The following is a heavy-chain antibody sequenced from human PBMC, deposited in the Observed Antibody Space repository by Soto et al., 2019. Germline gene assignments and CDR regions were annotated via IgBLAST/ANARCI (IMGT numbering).Heavy chain of an antibody. D-gene: IGHD2-15*01. V-gene: IGHV3-53*02. CDR1: GFTVSSSY. CDR2: IESGGST. CDR3: AKDLGPLRLLNYYFYGLDV. J-gene: IGHJ6*02. Sequence: EVQLVETGGGVIQRGGSLRLSCNASGFTVSSSYMCWVRQAPGMGLEWVAVIESGGSTHYADSVKGRFTISRDNSKNMIYLQLHTLRAEDTAVYYCAKDLGPLRLLNYYFYGLDVWGQGTTVTVSS.